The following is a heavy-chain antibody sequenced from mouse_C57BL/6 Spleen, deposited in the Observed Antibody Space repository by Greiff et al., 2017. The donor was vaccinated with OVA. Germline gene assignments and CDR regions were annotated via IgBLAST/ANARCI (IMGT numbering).Heavy chain of an antibody. J-gene: IGHJ3*01. CDR2: ILPGSGST. D-gene: IGHD2-4*01. V-gene: IGHV1-9*01. CDR3: ARPSDDYDALAY. CDR1: GYTFTGYW. Sequence: QVQLQQSGAELMKPGASVKLSCKATGYTFTGYWIEWVKQRPGHGLEWIGEILPGSGSTNYNEKFKGKATFTADTSSNTAYMRLRSLTTEDSAIYYGARPSDDYDALAYWGQGTLVTVSA.